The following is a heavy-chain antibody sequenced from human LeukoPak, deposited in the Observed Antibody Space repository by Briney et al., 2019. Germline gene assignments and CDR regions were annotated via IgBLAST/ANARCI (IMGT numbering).Heavy chain of an antibody. CDR3: ARYFGARNYFDY. Sequence: PGGSLRLSCAASGFTFSSYWMHWVRQAPGKGLVWVSRINSDGSSTSYADSVKGRFTISRDNSKNTLYLQMNSLRAEDTAVYYCARYFGARNYFDYWGQGTLVTVSS. D-gene: IGHD2-21*01. J-gene: IGHJ4*02. CDR1: GFTFSSYW. CDR2: INSDGSST. V-gene: IGHV3-74*01.